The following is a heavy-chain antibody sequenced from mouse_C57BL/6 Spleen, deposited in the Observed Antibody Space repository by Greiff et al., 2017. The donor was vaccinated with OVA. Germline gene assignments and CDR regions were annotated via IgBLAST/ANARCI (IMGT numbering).Heavy chain of an antibody. Sequence: VQLQQSGAELVRPGASVTLSCKASGYTFTDYEMHWVKQTPVHGLAWIGALDPETGGTAYNQKFKGKAILTADKSSSTAYMELRSLTSEDSAVYYCFYYYGSSWFAYWGQGTLVTVSA. CDR3: FYYYGSSWFAY. CDR1: GYTFTDYE. V-gene: IGHV1-15*01. D-gene: IGHD1-1*01. J-gene: IGHJ3*01. CDR2: LDPETGGT.